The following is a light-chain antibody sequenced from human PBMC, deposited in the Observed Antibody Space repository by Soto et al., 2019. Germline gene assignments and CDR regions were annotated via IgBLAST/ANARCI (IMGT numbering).Light chain of an antibody. CDR1: QSLLHRDGNTY. CDR2: KIS. V-gene: IGKV2-24*01. Sequence: DIVMTQTPLSSLVTLGQPASISCRSSQSLLHRDGNTYLSCLQQRPGQPPRLVIYKISNRLSGVPDRFRGCGPVTDFTLKNRRVEADDVRVDDCMQESHYPPYTFSQGTKLE. J-gene: IGKJ2*01. CDR3: MQESHYPPYT.